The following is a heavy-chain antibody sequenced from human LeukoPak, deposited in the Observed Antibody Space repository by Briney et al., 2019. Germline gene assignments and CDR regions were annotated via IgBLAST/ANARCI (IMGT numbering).Heavy chain of an antibody. D-gene: IGHD6-19*01. Sequence: SVKVSCKASGGTFSSYAISWVRQAPGQGLEWMGRIIPILGIANYAQKLPGRVTITADKSTSTAYMELSSLRSEDTAVYYCARDHSGYSSGSSFYYYGMDVWGQGTTVTVSS. CDR1: GGTFSSYA. J-gene: IGHJ6*02. CDR3: ARDHSGYSSGSSFYYYGMDV. V-gene: IGHV1-69*04. CDR2: IIPILGIA.